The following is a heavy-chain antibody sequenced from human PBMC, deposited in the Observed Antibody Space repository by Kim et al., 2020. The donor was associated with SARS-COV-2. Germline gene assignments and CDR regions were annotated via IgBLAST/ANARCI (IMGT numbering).Heavy chain of an antibody. J-gene: IGHJ4*02. Sequence: GGSLRLSCAASGFTFSSYGMHWVRQAPGKGLEWVAVIWYDGSNKYYADSVKGRFTISRDNSKNTLYLQMNSLRAEDTAVYYCAREGQVVPANRYYFDDWGQGTLVTVSS. D-gene: IGHD2-2*01. CDR1: GFTFSSYG. CDR2: IWYDGSNK. CDR3: AREGQVVPANRYYFDD. V-gene: IGHV3-33*01.